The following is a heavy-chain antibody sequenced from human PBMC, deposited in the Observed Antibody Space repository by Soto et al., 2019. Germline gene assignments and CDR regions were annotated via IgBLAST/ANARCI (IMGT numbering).Heavy chain of an antibody. V-gene: IGHV3-30-3*01. D-gene: IGHD3-22*01. J-gene: IGHJ4*02. CDR2: IPYDGSNK. CDR3: ARDPGYYDSSGYLDY. CDR1: GFTFSSYA. Sequence: PGGSLRLSCAASGFTFSSYAMHWVRQAPGKGLEWVAVIPYDGSNKYYADSVKGRFTISRDNSKNTLYLQMNSLRAEDTAVYYCARDPGYYDSSGYLDYWGQGTLVTVSS.